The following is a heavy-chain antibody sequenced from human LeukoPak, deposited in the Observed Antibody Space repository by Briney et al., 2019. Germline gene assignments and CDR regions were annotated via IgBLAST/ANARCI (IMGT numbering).Heavy chain of an antibody. J-gene: IGHJ4*02. Sequence: PGRSLRLSCAASGFTFSSYAMHWVRQAPGKGLEWVAVISYDGSNKYYADSVKGRFTISRDNSKNTLYLQMNSLRAEDTAVYYCAKDRLRFLEWSDFDYWGQGTLVTVSS. V-gene: IGHV3-30-3*01. CDR3: AKDRLRFLEWSDFDY. CDR2: ISYDGSNK. CDR1: GFTFSSYA. D-gene: IGHD3-3*01.